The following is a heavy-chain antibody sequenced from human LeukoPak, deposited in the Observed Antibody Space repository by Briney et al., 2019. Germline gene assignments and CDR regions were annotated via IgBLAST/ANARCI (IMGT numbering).Heavy chain of an antibody. D-gene: IGHD6-6*01. V-gene: IGHV3-21*01. CDR2: TSGSSRYI. Sequence: GGALRLSCAPSGFTFSGYDMNWVRQAPGEGLGWGSSTSGSSRYIYYADSMKGRFTISTDNAKNSLYRRMNRLRAEDTAVYDCARGSSNVAARNNWFDPWGQGTLVTVSS. CDR1: GFTFSGYD. J-gene: IGHJ5*02. CDR3: ARGSSNVAARNNWFDP.